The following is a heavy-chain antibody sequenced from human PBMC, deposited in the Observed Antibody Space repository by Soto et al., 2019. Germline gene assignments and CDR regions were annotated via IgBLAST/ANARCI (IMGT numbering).Heavy chain of an antibody. V-gene: IGHV1-2*02. Sequence: VKTACKAPGFRKTGYYIHWIPPAPGQGLEWLGWINPNNGSTTYSQKFQGRVTLTLDTSINTAYMELTSLRPAYTATSYFARDRPHELSDGLEVWGQGTSVTVSS. D-gene: IGHD1-7*01. CDR2: INPNNGST. CDR3: ARDRPHELSDGLEV. J-gene: IGHJ6*02. CDR1: GFRKTGYY.